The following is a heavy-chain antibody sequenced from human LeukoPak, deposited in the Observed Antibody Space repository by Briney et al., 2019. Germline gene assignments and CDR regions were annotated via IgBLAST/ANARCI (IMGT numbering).Heavy chain of an antibody. J-gene: IGHJ4*02. CDR2: IYYSGST. CDR1: GGSISSGDYY. V-gene: IGHV4-30-4*08. Sequence: PSETLSLTCTVSGGSISSGDYYWSWIRQPPGKGLEWIGYIYYSGSTYYNPSLKSRVTISVGTSKNQFSLKLSSVTAADTAVYYCASYGGNSAFDYWGQGTLVTVSS. CDR3: ASYGGNSAFDY. D-gene: IGHD4-23*01.